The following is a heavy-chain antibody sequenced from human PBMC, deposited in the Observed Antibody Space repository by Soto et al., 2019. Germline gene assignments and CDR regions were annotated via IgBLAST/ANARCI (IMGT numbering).Heavy chain of an antibody. CDR3: AKGHSSSWTIDY. CDR1: GFTFDDYA. V-gene: IGHV3-9*01. Sequence: GGSLRLSCAASGFTFDDYAMHWVRQAPGKGLEWVSGISWNSGSIGYADSVKGRFTISRDNAKNSLYLQMNSLRAEDTALYYCAKGHSSSWTIDYWGQGTLVTV. J-gene: IGHJ4*02. D-gene: IGHD6-13*01. CDR2: ISWNSGSI.